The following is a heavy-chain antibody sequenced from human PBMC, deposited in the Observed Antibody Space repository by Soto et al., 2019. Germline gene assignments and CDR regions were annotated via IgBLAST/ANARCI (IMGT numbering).Heavy chain of an antibody. CDR1: GGTFSSYA. J-gene: IGHJ6*02. D-gene: IGHD3-10*01. Sequence: GASVKVSCKPSGGTFSSYAISWVRPAPGQGRECMGGIIPIFGTANYAHKFQGRVTITADESTSTAYMELSSLRSEDTAVYYCAGEGYYYALTIKSEYGMDLWGQGTPVTVSS. CDR2: IIPIFGTA. CDR3: AGEGYYYALTIKSEYGMDL. V-gene: IGHV1-69*13.